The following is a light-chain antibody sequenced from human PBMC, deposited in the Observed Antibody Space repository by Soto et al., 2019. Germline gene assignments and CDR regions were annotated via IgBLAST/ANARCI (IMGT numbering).Light chain of an antibody. CDR2: DVN. Sequence: QSALTQPPSVSGSPGQSVTISCTATTTDIDIYDSVSWYQQAPGTAPKLIIYDVNNRPSGAPDRFSGSTSGNTASLTISGLQAEDETDYFCSLYSSSGSLIFGPGTKVTVL. CDR1: TTDIDIYDS. J-gene: IGLJ1*01. V-gene: IGLV2-18*01. CDR3: SLYSSSGSLI.